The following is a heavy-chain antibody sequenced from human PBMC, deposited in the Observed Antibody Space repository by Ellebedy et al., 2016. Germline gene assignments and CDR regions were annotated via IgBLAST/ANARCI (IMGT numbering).Heavy chain of an antibody. CDR3: ARTLIGEVDF. D-gene: IGHD4-17*01. CDR1: GYSISSGHY. V-gene: IGHV4-38-2*02. Sequence: SETLSLTXTVSGYSISSGHYWGWIRQPPGKGLEWIGEINHSGRTRHNPSLKSRITISVETSKNQFSLKLNSVTAADTATYYCARTLIGEVDFWGQGVLVTVSS. J-gene: IGHJ4*02. CDR2: INHSGRT.